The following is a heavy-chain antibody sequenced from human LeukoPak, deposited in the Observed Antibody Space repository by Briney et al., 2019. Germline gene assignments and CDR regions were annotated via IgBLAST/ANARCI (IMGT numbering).Heavy chain of an antibody. CDR1: GFTFSSYA. J-gene: IGHJ3*02. V-gene: IGHV3-23*01. CDR3: AKAPVAYCSGGSCYSDAFDI. CDR2: IFVMGGST. D-gene: IGHD2-15*01. Sequence: GGSLRLSCAASGFTFSSYAMSWGPATLGKGGEWGSHIFVMGGSTYYAGSVKGRFTISRDNSKNTLYLQMNSLRAEDTAVYYCAKAPVAYCSGGSCYSDAFDIWGQGTMVTVSS.